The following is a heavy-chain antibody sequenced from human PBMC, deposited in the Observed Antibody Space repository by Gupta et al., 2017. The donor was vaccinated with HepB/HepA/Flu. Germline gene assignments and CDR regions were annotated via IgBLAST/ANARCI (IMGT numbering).Heavy chain of an antibody. J-gene: IGHJ4*02. V-gene: IGHV3-23*01. CDR3: AKDTPSSTYSGSYSSSYYFDY. CDR2: ISGSGGST. CDR1: GFTFSSYA. D-gene: IGHD1-26*01. Sequence: EVQLLESGGGLVQPGGSLRLSCAASGFTFSSYAMSWVRQAPGKGLEWVSAISGSGGSTYYADSVKGRFTISRDNSKNTLYLQMNSLRAEDTAVYYCAKDTPSSTYSGSYSSSYYFDYWGQGTLVTVSS.